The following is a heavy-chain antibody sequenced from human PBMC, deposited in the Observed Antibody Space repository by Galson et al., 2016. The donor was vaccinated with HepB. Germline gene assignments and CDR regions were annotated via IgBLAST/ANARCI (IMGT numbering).Heavy chain of an antibody. Sequence: LSLTCTVSRGSISSDVYHWGWIRQPPGKGLEWIGSVYYTGTAFYNPSLKSRVTISVETSKNQFSLKLSSVTAADTAVYFCVRHDWELEYCFDPWGQGTLVTVSS. CDR2: VYYTGTA. CDR3: VRHDWELEYCFDP. V-gene: IGHV4-39*01. D-gene: IGHD1-26*01. J-gene: IGHJ5*02. CDR1: RGSISSDVYH.